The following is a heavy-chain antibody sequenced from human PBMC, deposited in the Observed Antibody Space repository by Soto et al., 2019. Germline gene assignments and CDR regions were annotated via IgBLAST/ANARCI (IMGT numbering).Heavy chain of an antibody. Sequence: GGSLRLSCAASGFTFSDYYMSWIRQAPGKGLEWVSYISSSSSYTNYADSVKGRFTISRDNAKNSLYLQMNSLRAEDTAVYYCARGAVGTFAPFDIWGQGTMVTVSS. V-gene: IGHV3-11*06. CDR1: GFTFSDYY. CDR2: ISSSSSYT. D-gene: IGHD2-21*02. J-gene: IGHJ3*02. CDR3: ARGAVGTFAPFDI.